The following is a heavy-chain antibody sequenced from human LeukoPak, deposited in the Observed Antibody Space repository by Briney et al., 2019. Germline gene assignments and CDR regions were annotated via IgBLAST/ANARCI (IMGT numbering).Heavy chain of an antibody. Sequence: GGSLRLSCAASGFTFSTSWMTWVRQPPGKGLEWVAHIKQDASEKYYVDSVKGRFTISRDNAKNSLYLQMNSLRAEDTAVYYCARDPGSPVPFDYWGQGALVTVSS. CDR3: ARDPGSPVPFDY. V-gene: IGHV3-7*05. CDR1: GFTFSTSW. J-gene: IGHJ4*02. CDR2: IKQDASEK.